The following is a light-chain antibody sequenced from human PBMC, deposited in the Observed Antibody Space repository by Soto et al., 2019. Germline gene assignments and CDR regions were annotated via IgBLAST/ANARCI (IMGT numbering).Light chain of an antibody. CDR3: AAWDDSLNGVV. Sequence: QSVLTQPPSVSGAPGQSVTISCTGSSSNIGAGYPVHWYQRLPGTAPKLLVSTNRPSGVPDRFSASKSGTSASLAISGLQSEDEADYYCAAWDDSLNGVVFGGGTKLTVL. CDR1: SSNIGAGYP. J-gene: IGLJ2*01. V-gene: IGLV1-40*01. CDR2: T.